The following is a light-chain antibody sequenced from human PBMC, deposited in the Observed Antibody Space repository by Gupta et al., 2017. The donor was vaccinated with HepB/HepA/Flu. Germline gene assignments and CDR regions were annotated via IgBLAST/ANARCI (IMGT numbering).Light chain of an antibody. CDR2: DVS. V-gene: IGLV2-14*03. Sequence: QSALTQPAPVSGSPGKTITISCTGTSSDVGGYNYVSWYQQHPGKAPKLMIYDVSNRPSGVSNRFSGSKSGNTASLTISGLQAEDEADYYCSSYTSSRDVVFGGGTKLTVL. J-gene: IGLJ2*01. CDR3: SSYTSSRDVV. CDR1: SSDVGGYNY.